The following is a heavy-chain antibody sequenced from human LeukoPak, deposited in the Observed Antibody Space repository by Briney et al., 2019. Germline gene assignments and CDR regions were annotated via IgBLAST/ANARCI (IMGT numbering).Heavy chain of an antibody. V-gene: IGHV4-38-2*02. CDR1: GYSISSGYY. D-gene: IGHD3-10*01. CDR3: ARHSRWFGETYYFDY. Sequence: SETLSLTCTVSGYSISSGYYWGWIRQPPGKGLEWIGSIYHSGSTYYNPSLKSRVTISVDTSKNQFSLKLSSVTAADTAVYYCARHSRWFGETYYFDYWGQGTLVTVSS. J-gene: IGHJ4*02. CDR2: IYHSGST.